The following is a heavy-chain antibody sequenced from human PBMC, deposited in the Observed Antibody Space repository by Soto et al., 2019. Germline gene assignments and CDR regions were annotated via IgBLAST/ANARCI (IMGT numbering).Heavy chain of an antibody. V-gene: IGHV3-30*18. D-gene: IGHD3-10*01. CDR2: ISYDGSNK. CDR3: AKDLDGSGSYYALWNGMDV. J-gene: IGHJ6*02. Sequence: ESGGGVVQPGKSLRLSCAASGFAFSSYVMHWVRQAPAKGLEWVAVISYDGSNKYYADSVKGRFTISRDNSKNTLYLQTNSLRAEDTAVYSCAKDLDGSGSYYALWNGMDVWGQGTTVTVSS. CDR1: GFAFSSYV.